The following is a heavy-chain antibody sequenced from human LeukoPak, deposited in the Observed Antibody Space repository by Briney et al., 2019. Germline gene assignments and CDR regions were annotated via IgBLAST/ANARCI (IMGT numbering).Heavy chain of an antibody. CDR3: ARGVDGSYSDLDY. Sequence: ASVKVSCKASGYTFTSYYMHWVRRAPGQGLEWMGWINPNSGGTNYAQKFQGRVTMTRDTSISTAYMELSRLRSDDTAVYYCARGVDGSYSDLDYWGQGTLVTVSS. CDR2: INPNSGGT. J-gene: IGHJ4*02. V-gene: IGHV1-2*02. D-gene: IGHD1-26*01. CDR1: GYTFTSYY.